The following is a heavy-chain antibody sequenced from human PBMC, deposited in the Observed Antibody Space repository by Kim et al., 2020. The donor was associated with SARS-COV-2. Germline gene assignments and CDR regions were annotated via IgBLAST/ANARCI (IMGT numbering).Heavy chain of an antibody. D-gene: IGHD6-19*01. CDR3: ARGSSGWLEPDDY. V-gene: IGHV1-8*01. CDR2: MNPNSGNT. Sequence: ASVKVSCKASGYTFTTYDINWVRQATGQGLEWMGWMNPNSGNTGYAQKLQGRVTMTRNTSIRTAYMELRSLRSEDTAVYYCARGSSGWLEPDDYWGQGTLVTVSS. J-gene: IGHJ4*02. CDR1: GYTFTTYD.